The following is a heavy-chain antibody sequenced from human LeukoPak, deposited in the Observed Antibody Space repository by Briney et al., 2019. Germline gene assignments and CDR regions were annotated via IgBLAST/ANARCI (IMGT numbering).Heavy chain of an antibody. Sequence: PGRSLRLSCAASGFTFSSYGMHWVRQAPGKGLEWVAVISYDGSNKYYADSVKGRFTISRDNSKNTLYLQMNSLRAEDTAVYYCARTTYGDYGPSGYWGQGTLVTVSS. CDR2: ISYDGSNK. CDR1: GFTFSSYG. J-gene: IGHJ4*02. D-gene: IGHD4-17*01. V-gene: IGHV3-30*03. CDR3: ARTTYGDYGPSGY.